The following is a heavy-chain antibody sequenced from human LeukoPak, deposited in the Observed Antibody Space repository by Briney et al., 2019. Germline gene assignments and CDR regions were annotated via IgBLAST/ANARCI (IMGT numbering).Heavy chain of an antibody. CDR2: IYYSGST. V-gene: IGHV4-39*07. CDR3: ARGRGYSSSWYVLYYYGMDV. Sequence: SETLSLTCTVSGGSISSSSYYWGWIRQPPGKGLEWIGSIYYSGSTYYNPSLKSRVTISVDTSKNQFSLKLSSVTAADTAVYYCARGRGYSSSWYVLYYYGMDVWGQGTTVTVSS. CDR1: GGSISSSSYY. D-gene: IGHD6-13*01. J-gene: IGHJ6*02.